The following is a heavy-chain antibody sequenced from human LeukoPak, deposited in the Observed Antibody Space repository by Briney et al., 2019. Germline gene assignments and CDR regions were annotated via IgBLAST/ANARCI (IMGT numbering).Heavy chain of an antibody. D-gene: IGHD7-27*01. CDR3: AREYRGTGDLPPYYYYGMDV. V-gene: IGHV3-33*01. CDR1: GFTFSSYG. J-gene: IGHJ6*02. CDR2: IWYDGSNK. Sequence: GGSLRLSCAASGFTFSSYGMPWVRQAPGKGLEWVAVIWYDGSNKYYADSVKGRFTISRDNSKNTLYLQMNSLRAEDTAVYYCAREYRGTGDLPPYYYYGMDVWGQGTTVTVSS.